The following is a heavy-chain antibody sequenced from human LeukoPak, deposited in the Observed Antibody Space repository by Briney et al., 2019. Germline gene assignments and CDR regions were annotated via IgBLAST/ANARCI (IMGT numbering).Heavy chain of an antibody. J-gene: IGHJ4*02. CDR1: GFTLSSYA. D-gene: IGHD3-22*01. Sequence: GGSLRLSWAASGFTLSSYAMSCARLAPGKWLEWVLAIRGSGRTYYAASVKGRLTISRDNTRNTLYLQMNSQRAEDTAVYYRAKGSNYERSGYYYYWGQGTLVTVSS. CDR2: IRGSGRT. V-gene: IGHV3-23*01. CDR3: AKGSNYERSGYYYY.